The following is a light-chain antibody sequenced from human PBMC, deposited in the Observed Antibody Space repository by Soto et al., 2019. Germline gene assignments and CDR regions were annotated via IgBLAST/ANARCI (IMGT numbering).Light chain of an antibody. V-gene: IGKV3-11*01. CDR2: DAS. CDR1: QSVSSY. CDR3: QQRSNWPRGT. J-gene: IGKJ1*01. Sequence: EIVLTQSPATLSLSPGERATLSCRASQSVSSYLAWYQQKPGQAPRLLIYDASNRATGIPARSSGSGSGTDFTLTISSLEPGDFAVYYCQQRSNWPRGTFGQGTKVDIK.